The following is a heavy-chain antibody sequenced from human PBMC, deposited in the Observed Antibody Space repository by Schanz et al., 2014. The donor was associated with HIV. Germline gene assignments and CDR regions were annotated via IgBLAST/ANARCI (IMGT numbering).Heavy chain of an antibody. CDR2: ISSSSRTI. CDR1: GFTFNDHY. V-gene: IGHV3-11*04. CDR3: VRFPMF. D-gene: IGHD3-10*02. Sequence: QVQLMESGGGLVKSGGSLRLSCAASGFTFNDHYMSWIRQAPGQGLEWVSYISSSSRTIFYGDSVKGRFTVSRDNAKNSLYLQMNSLRDEDTAVYYCVRFPMFWGQGALVTVSS. J-gene: IGHJ4*02.